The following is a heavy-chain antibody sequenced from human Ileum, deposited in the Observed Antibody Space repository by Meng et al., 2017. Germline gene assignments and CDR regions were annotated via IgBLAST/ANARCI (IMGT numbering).Heavy chain of an antibody. CDR1: GFTFTSHG. V-gene: IGHV3-33*01. CDR2: IWYDGSKE. Sequence: QVQFVEAGGGVAQPGRSLGLSAATSGFTFTSHGLHWVRQAPGKGLEWVAVIWYDGSKEYYADSVKGRFTISRDDSKNTIYLQMNYLRAEDTAVYYCTRCYGDWFSGDHWGRGTLVTVSS. J-gene: IGHJ4*01. D-gene: IGHD3/OR15-3a*01. CDR3: TRCYGDWFSGDH.